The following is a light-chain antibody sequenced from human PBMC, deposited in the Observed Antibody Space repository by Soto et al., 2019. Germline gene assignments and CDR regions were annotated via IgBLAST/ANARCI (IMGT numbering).Light chain of an antibody. J-gene: IGLJ3*02. CDR2: DVS. Sequence: QSALTQPAYVSGSPGQSITISCTGTSSDVGGYNYVSWYQQHPGKAPKHMIYDVSNRPSGVSNRFAGSKSGNTASLTISGLQAEDEADYYCSSYTSSSTWVFGGGTRVTVL. CDR1: SSDVGGYNY. CDR3: SSYTSSSTWV. V-gene: IGLV2-14*01.